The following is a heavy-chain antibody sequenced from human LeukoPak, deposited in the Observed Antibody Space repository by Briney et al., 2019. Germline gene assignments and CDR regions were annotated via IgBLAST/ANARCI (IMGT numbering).Heavy chain of an antibody. J-gene: IGHJ5*02. CDR2: INPNSGGT. Sequence: ASVKVSCKASGYTFTGYYMHWVRQAPGQGPEWMGWINPNSGGTNYAQKFQGRVTMTRDTSISTAYMELSRLRSDDTAVYYCARESCSSTSCHGWFDPWGQGTLVTVSS. D-gene: IGHD2-2*01. CDR3: ARESCSSTSCHGWFDP. CDR1: GYTFTGYY. V-gene: IGHV1-2*02.